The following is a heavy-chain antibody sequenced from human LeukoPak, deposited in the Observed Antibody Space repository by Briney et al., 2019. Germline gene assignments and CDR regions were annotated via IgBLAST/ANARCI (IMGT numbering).Heavy chain of an antibody. D-gene: IGHD3-3*01. V-gene: IGHV4-61*02. CDR3: ARDVSADYDFWSGYPKNWFDP. J-gene: IGHJ5*02. Sequence: KTSETLSLTCTVSGGSISSGSYYWSWIRQPAGKGLEWIGRIYTSGSTNYNPSLKGRVTISVDTSKNQFSLKLSSVTAADTAVYYCARDVSADYDFWSGYPKNWFDPWGQGTLVTVSS. CDR1: GGSISSGSYY. CDR2: IYTSGST.